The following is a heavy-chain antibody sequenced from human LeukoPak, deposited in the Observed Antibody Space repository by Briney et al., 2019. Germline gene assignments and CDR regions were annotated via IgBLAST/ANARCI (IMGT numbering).Heavy chain of an antibody. J-gene: IGHJ4*02. D-gene: IGHD3-10*01. CDR1: GFTFSSYE. CDR2: ITSSSSYI. CDR3: AGGLWYASGSDY. V-gene: IGHV3-21*01. Sequence: PGGSLRLSCAASGFTFSSYEMNWVRQAPGKGLEWVSSITSSSSYIYYADSVKGRFTISRDNAKNSLYLQMNSLRAEDTAVYYCAGGLWYASGSDYWGQGTLVTVSS.